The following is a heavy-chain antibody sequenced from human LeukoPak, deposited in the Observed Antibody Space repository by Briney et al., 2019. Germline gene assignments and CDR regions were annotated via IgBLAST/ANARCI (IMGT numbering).Heavy chain of an antibody. D-gene: IGHD3-10*01. CDR3: VRGGYSSFDY. CDR2: IKEDGSQK. V-gene: IGHV3-7*01. J-gene: IGHJ4*02. Sequence: GGSLRLSCAASGFIFSTSWMSWVRQAPGKGREWVANIKEDGSQKHYVDSVKGRFTISRDNSKNFLYLQMNRLGAEDTAVYYCVRGGYSSFDYWGQGTLVTVSS. CDR1: GFIFSTSW.